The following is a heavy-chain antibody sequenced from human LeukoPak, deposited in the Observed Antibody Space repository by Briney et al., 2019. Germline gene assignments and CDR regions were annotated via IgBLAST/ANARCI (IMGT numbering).Heavy chain of an antibody. CDR3: ARGGAGYYYYYGMDV. V-gene: IGHV3-21*01. D-gene: IGHD5-12*01. CDR1: GFTFSSYS. CDR2: ISSSSSYI. J-gene: IGHJ6*02. Sequence: GGSLRLSCAASGFTFSSYSMNWVRQAPGKGLEWVSSISSSSSYIYYADSVKGRFTISRDNAKNSLYLQMNSLRAEDTAAYYCARGGAGYYYYYGMDVWGQGTTVTVSS.